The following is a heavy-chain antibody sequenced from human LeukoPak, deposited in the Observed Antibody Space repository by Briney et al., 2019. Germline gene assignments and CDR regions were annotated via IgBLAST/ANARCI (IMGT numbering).Heavy chain of an antibody. CDR1: GFTFSSYA. Sequence: PGRSLRLSCAASGFTFSSYAMHWVRQAPGKGLEWVAVISYDGSNKYYADSVKGRFTISRDNSKNTLYLQMNSLRAEDTAVYYCARSYSSSLDYWGQGTLATVSS. V-gene: IGHV3-30*01. D-gene: IGHD6-6*01. CDR3: ARSYSSSLDY. CDR2: ISYDGSNK. J-gene: IGHJ4*02.